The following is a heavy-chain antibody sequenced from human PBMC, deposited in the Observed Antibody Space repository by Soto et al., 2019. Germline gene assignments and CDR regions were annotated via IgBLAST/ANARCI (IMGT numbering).Heavy chain of an antibody. V-gene: IGHV3-23*01. J-gene: IGHJ4*02. CDR2: ISGSGGST. CDR3: AKGLSLVTTETIFDY. Sequence: EVQLLESGGGLGQPGGSLRLSCAASGFTFSSYAMSWVRQAPGKGLEWVSAISGSGGSTYYADSVKGRFTISRDNSKNTLYLQMNSLRAEVTAIYYCAKGLSLVTTETIFDYWGQGTLVTVSS. D-gene: IGHD4-17*01. CDR1: GFTFSSYA.